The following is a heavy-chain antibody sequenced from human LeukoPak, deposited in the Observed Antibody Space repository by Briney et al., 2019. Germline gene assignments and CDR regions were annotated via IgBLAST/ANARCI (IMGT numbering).Heavy chain of an antibody. V-gene: IGHV3-53*01. J-gene: IGHJ6*02. CDR3: ARWPDYFDTSRYYYGMDV. CDR2: MYSGGNT. D-gene: IGHD3-22*01. Sequence: GGSLRLSCAASGFTVSSNYMSWVRQAPGKGLEWISVMYSGGNTFYADSVQGRFTISRDNSKNTLYLQMNSLRAEDTAVYYCARWPDYFDTSRYYYGMDVWGQGTTVTVSS. CDR1: GFTVSSNY.